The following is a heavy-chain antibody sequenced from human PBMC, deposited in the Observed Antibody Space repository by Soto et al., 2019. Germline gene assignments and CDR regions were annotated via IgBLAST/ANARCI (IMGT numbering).Heavy chain of an antibody. CDR3: ARRYTSRDGDYFDY. Sequence: QLQLQESGPGLVKPSETLSLTCIVSGGSISSSGYYWGWIRQPPGKGLQWIGSIYYSGRNNYNPSLRSRVTIFVDTSKNQFSLKLSSVTAAHTDVYFCARRYTSRDGDYFDYWGQGTLVTVSS. CDR1: GGSISSSGYY. V-gene: IGHV4-39*01. D-gene: IGHD5-12*01. J-gene: IGHJ4*02. CDR2: IYYSGRN.